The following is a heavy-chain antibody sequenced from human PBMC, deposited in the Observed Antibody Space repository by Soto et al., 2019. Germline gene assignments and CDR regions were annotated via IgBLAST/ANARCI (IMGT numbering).Heavy chain of an antibody. V-gene: IGHV4-39*01. Sequence: SETLSLTCTVSGGSISSSNYYWGWIRQPPGKRLEWIGSIYYSGSTYYNPSLKSRVTISVDTSKNQFSLKLSSVTAADTAVYYCATQEVGGSYVYTFDPWGQGTLVTVSS. J-gene: IGHJ5*02. CDR3: ATQEVGGSYVYTFDP. D-gene: IGHD1-26*01. CDR1: GGSISSSNYY. CDR2: IYYSGST.